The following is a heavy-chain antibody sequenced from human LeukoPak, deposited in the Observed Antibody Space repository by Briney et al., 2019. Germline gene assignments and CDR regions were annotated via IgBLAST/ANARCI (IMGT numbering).Heavy chain of an antibody. CDR3: AKVVTTYYYDTSGYSDY. CDR2: ISSSSSYI. J-gene: IGHJ4*02. CDR1: GFTFSSYS. D-gene: IGHD3-22*01. V-gene: IGHV3-21*01. Sequence: GGSLRLSCAASGFTFSSYSMNWVRQAPGKGLEWVSSISSSSSYIYYADSVKGRFTISRDNAKNSLYLQMNSLRAEDTAVYYCAKVVTTYYYDTSGYSDYWGQGTLVTVSS.